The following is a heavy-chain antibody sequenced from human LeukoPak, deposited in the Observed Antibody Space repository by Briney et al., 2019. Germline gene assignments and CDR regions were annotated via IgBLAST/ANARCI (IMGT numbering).Heavy chain of an antibody. CDR2: IYYSGST. CDR3: ARGGRYYYDSSGYYPSRNAFDI. D-gene: IGHD3-22*01. Sequence: PSETLSLTCTVSGGSISSYYWSWIRQPPGKGLEGIGYIYYSGSTNYNPSLKSRVTISVDTSKNQFSLKLSSVTAADTAVYYCARGGRYYYDSSGYYPSRNAFDIWGQGTMVTVSS. CDR1: GGSISSYY. V-gene: IGHV4-59*01. J-gene: IGHJ3*02.